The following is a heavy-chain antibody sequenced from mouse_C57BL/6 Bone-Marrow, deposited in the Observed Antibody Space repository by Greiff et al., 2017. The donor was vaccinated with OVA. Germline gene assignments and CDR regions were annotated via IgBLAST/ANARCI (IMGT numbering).Heavy chain of an antibody. D-gene: IGHD2-1*01. CDR1: GFSLTSYG. CDR2: IWSGGST. CDR3: AKRRGNYPQYYAMDY. V-gene: IGHV2-4*01. Sequence: VKLMESGPGLVQPSQSLSITCTVSGFSLTSYGVHWVRQPPGKGLEWLGVIWSGGSTDYNAAFISRLSISKDNSKSQVFFKMNSLQADDTAIYYCAKRRGNYPQYYAMDYWGQGTSVTVSS. J-gene: IGHJ4*01.